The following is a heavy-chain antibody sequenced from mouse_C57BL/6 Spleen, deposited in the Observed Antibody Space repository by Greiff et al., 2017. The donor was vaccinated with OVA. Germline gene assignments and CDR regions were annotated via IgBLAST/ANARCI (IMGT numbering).Heavy chain of an antibody. J-gene: IGHJ1*03. CDR2: IDPNSGGT. V-gene: IGHV1-72*01. Sequence: QVQLQQPGAELVKPGASVKLSCKASGYTFTSYWMHWVKQRPGRGLEWIGRIDPNSGGTKYNEKFKSKATLTVDKPSSSAYMQLSSLTSEDSAVYYCARPTVVPGDWYFDVWGTGTTVTVSS. D-gene: IGHD1-1*01. CDR1: GYTFTSYW. CDR3: ARPTVVPGDWYFDV.